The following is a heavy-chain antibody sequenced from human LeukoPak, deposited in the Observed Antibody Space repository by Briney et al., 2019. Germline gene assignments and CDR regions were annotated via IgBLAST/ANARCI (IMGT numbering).Heavy chain of an antibody. D-gene: IGHD3-10*01. CDR2: INPNSGGT. V-gene: IGHV1-2*02. Sequence: ASVKVSCKASGYTFTDYYMQWVRQAPGQGLEWMGWINPNSGGTNYAQKFQGRVTMTRDTSISTAYMELSRLRSDDTAVYYCARDLGAYDPGIYYYMDVWGKGTTVTISS. CDR3: ARDLGAYDPGIYYYMDV. CDR1: GYTFTDYY. J-gene: IGHJ6*03.